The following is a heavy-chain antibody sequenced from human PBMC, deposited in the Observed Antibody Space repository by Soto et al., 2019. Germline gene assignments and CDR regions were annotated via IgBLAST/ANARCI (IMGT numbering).Heavy chain of an antibody. CDR2: INTSAGST. V-gene: IGHV1-46*01. Sequence: VSCKASGYTFTSYYMHWVRQAPGQGLEWMGTINTSAGSTSSAQKFQGRVTMTRDTSTSTVYMELSSLRSEDTAVYYCARDWYYYGSGSYYFDYWGQGTLVTVSS. CDR1: GYTFTSYY. CDR3: ARDWYYYGSGSYYFDY. D-gene: IGHD3-10*01. J-gene: IGHJ4*02.